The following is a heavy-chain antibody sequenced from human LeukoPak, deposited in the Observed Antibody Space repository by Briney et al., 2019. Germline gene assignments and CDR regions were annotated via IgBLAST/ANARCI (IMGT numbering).Heavy chain of an antibody. Sequence: PGGSLRLSCAASGFTFSSYCMSWVRQAPGKGLEWVANIKQDGSEKYYVDSVKGRFTISRDNAKNSLYLQMNSLRAEDTAVYYCARDRPSPYIAVAGPGWDAFDIWGQGTMVTVSS. CDR2: IKQDGSEK. V-gene: IGHV3-7*05. D-gene: IGHD6-13*01. CDR3: ARDRPSPYIAVAGPGWDAFDI. CDR1: GFTFSSYC. J-gene: IGHJ3*02.